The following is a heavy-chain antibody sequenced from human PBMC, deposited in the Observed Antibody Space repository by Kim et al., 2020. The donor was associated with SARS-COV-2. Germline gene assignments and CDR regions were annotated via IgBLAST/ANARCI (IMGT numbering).Heavy chain of an antibody. CDR3: AGTTVVTHGGKGYYFDY. CDR2: IYYSGST. V-gene: IGHV4-59*08. CDR1: GGSISSYY. D-gene: IGHD4-17*01. J-gene: IGHJ4*02. Sequence: SETLSLTCTVSGGSISSYYWSWIRQPPGKGLEWIGYIYYSGSTNYNPSLKSRVTISVDTSKNQFSLKLSSVTAADTAVYYCAGTTVVTHGGKGYYFDYWGQGTLVTVSS.